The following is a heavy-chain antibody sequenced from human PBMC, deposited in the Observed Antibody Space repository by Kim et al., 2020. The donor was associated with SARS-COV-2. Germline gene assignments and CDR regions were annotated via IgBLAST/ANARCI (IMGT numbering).Heavy chain of an antibody. V-gene: IGHV4-39*01. D-gene: IGHD6-19*01. Sequence: SETLSLTCTVSGGSISSSSYYWGWIRQPPGKGLEWIGSIYYSGSTYYNPSLKSRVTISVDTSKNQFSLKLSSVTAADTAVYYCARLPGIAVAGAFDYWG. CDR1: GGSISSSSYY. J-gene: IGHJ4*01. CDR2: IYYSGST. CDR3: ARLPGIAVAGAFDY.